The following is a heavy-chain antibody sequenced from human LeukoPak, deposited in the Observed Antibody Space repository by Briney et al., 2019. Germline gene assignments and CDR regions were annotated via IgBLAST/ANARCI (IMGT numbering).Heavy chain of an antibody. CDR3: ARGRLGSN. D-gene: IGHD3/OR15-3a*01. V-gene: IGHV4-34*01. CDR1: GGSFSGYY. CDR2: INHSGST. J-gene: IGHJ4*02. Sequence: SETLSLTCAVYGGSFSGYYWSWIRQPPGKGLEWIGEINHSGSTNYNPSLKSRVTISVDTSKNQFSLKLSSVTAAGTAVHYCARGRLGSNWGQGTLVTVSS.